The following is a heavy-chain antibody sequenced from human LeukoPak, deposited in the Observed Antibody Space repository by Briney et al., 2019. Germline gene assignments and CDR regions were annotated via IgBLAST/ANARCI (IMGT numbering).Heavy chain of an antibody. CDR1: GFTFSSYE. CDR2: ISSSGSTI. V-gene: IGHV3-48*03. CDR3: ARGDPEFDF. J-gene: IGHJ4*02. Sequence: PGGSLRLSCAASGFTFSSYEMNWVRQAPGKGLEWVSCISSSGSTIYYADSVKGRFTISRDNAKNSLYLQMNSLRAEDTAVYYCARGDPEFDFWGQGTLVTVSS.